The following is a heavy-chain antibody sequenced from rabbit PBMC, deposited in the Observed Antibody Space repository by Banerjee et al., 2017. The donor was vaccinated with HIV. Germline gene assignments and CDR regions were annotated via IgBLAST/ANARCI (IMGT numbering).Heavy chain of an antibody. V-gene: IGHV1S45*01. CDR3: ARAYVIGGTRLDL. CDR1: GFTISSRYW. J-gene: IGHJ3*01. Sequence: QQLLVESGGGLVKAGASLTLTCTASGFTISSRYWICWVRQAPGKGLEWIGCIYTGDDTTYYANWAKGRFTNSKTSSTTMPLPMPTLTDADTATYFCARAYVIGGTRLDLWGPGTLVTVS. CDR2: IYTGDDTT. D-gene: IGHD1-1*01.